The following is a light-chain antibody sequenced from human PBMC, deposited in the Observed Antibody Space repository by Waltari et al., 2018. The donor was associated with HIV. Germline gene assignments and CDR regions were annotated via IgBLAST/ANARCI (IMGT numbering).Light chain of an antibody. CDR2: GAS. CDR3: QQYNNWPPNT. Sequence: VMTQSPATLSVSPGERATLSCRASQRVSTNLAWYQQKPGQAPRLLIYGASTRATGLPARFSGSGSGTEFILTISSLQSEDFAVYYCQQYNNWPPNTFGQGTKLEIK. J-gene: IGKJ2*01. V-gene: IGKV3-15*01. CDR1: QRVSTN.